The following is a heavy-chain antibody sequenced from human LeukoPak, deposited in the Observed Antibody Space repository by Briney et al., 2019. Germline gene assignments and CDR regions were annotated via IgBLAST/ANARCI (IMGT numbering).Heavy chain of an antibody. CDR2: IQYDGSKK. V-gene: IGHV3-30*02. CDR1: GFTLRSYV. CDR3: AKDIGSYYDY. J-gene: IGHJ4*02. D-gene: IGHD3-10*01. Sequence: GGSLRLSCVASGFTLRSYVMNWVRQAPGKGLEGVTFIQYDGSKKYYADSVKGRFTISRDNSKNTLYLEMNSLRAEDTAVYYCAKDIGSYYDYWGQGILVTVSS.